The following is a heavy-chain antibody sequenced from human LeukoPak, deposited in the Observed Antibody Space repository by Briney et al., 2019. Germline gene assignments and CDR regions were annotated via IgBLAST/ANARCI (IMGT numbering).Heavy chain of an antibody. D-gene: IGHD3/OR15-3a*01. CDR3: ARHSLGTDTPWTRAFDL. CDR1: GGSISIYY. CDR2: IYYSGST. J-gene: IGHJ3*01. Sequence: PSETLSLTCTVSGGSISIYYWSWIRQPPGKGLEWIGYIYYSGSTNYNPSLKSQVTISVDTSKNQFSLKLSSVTAADTAVYYCARHSLGTDTPWTRAFDLWGQGTMVTVSS. V-gene: IGHV4-59*08.